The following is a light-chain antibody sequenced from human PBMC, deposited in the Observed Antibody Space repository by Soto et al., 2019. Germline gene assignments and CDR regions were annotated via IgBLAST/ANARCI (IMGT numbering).Light chain of an antibody. CDR2: GNS. V-gene: IGLV1-40*01. Sequence: QSVLTQPPSVSGAPGQRVTISCTGCSSNIGAGYDVHWYKQLPGTAPKLLIYGNSNRPSGVPDRFSGSKSGTSASLAITGLQAEDEADYYCQSYDSSLSVVFGGGTKLTVL. CDR3: QSYDSSLSVV. CDR1: SSNIGAGYD. J-gene: IGLJ2*01.